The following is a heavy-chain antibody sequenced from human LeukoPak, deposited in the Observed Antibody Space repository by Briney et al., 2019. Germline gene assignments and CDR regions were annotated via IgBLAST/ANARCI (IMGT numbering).Heavy chain of an antibody. Sequence: PGGSLRLSCAASGLTFSSHWMHWVRQAPGKGLVWVSRITNDGSSTTYADSVKGRFTISRDNSKNTLYLQMNSLRAEDTAVYYCARDGRYSSGWYYFDYWGQGTLVTVSS. CDR3: ARDGRYSSGWYYFDY. CDR2: ITNDGSST. D-gene: IGHD6-19*01. CDR1: GLTFSSHW. J-gene: IGHJ4*02. V-gene: IGHV3-74*01.